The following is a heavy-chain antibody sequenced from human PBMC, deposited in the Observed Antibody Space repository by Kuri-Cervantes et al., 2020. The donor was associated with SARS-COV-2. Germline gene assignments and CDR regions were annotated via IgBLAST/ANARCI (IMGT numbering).Heavy chain of an antibody. Sequence: GESLKISCAASGFTFSGYSMNWIRQAPGKGLEWVSGISGSGDTTYYADSVKGRFTISSDSPTNTVSLQMNSPRGEDTAVYSCARDTIHIHILKTLYYLDFWGQGTMVTVSS. V-gene: IGHV3-23*01. CDR3: ARDTIHIHILKTLYYLDF. D-gene: IGHD5-18*01. J-gene: IGHJ4*02. CDR2: ISGSGDTT. CDR1: GFTFSGYS.